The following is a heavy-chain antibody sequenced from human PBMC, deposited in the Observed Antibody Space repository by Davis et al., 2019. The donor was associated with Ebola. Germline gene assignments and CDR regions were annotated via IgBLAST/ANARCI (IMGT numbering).Heavy chain of an antibody. D-gene: IGHD3-22*01. CDR1: GYIFTDYF. V-gene: IGHV1-18*04. CDR3: ARDDKVMHFDY. Sequence: ASVKVSCKASGYIFTDYFMHWVRQAPGQGLEWMGWISAYNGNTDYAQKLQGRVTIIADESTSTAHMELSGLRSDDTAVYYCARDDKVMHFDYWGQGTLVTVSS. CDR2: ISAYNGNT. J-gene: IGHJ4*02.